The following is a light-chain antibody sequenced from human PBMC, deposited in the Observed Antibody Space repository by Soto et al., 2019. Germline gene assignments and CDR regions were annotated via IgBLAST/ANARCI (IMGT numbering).Light chain of an antibody. CDR2: DAS. Sequence: VFKMSLCALSLYPGGRATLSCRTSQTVSSSFLAWYQQKPGQAPRLLMFDASNRATDIPDRFSGSGSGTDFTLTIGRLEPEDFAVYYCQQFGSLGTFGQGTKVDIK. CDR3: QQFGSLGT. CDR1: QTVSSSF. V-gene: IGKV3-20*01. J-gene: IGKJ1*01.